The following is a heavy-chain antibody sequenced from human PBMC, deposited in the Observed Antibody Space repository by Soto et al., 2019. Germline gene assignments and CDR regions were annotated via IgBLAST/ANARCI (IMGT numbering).Heavy chain of an antibody. D-gene: IGHD5-18*01. V-gene: IGHV4-59*01. J-gene: IGHJ4*02. Sequence: SETLALTCTVSGGSISSYYWSWIRQPPGKGLEWIGYIYYSGSTNYNPSLKSRVTISVDTSKNQFSLKLTSVTAADTAVYYCARGNVYSYGYNLDHWGQATLVTVS. CDR3: ARGNVYSYGYNLDH. CDR1: GGSISSYY. CDR2: IYYSGST.